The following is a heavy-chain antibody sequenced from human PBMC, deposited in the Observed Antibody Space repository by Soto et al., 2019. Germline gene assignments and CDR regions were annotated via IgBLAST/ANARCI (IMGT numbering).Heavy chain of an antibody. V-gene: IGHV3-7*01. CDR2: IKQDGSEK. CDR1: GFTFSSYW. CDR3: AREEGHYYCGGDCYPYWYLDL. Sequence: PGGSLRLSCAASGFTFSSYWMSWVRQAPGKGLEWVANIKQDGSEKYYVDSVKGRFTISRDNAKNSLYLQMNSLRAEDTAVYYCAREEGHYYCGGDCYPYWYLDLWGRGTLVTVSS. J-gene: IGHJ2*01. D-gene: IGHD2-21*02.